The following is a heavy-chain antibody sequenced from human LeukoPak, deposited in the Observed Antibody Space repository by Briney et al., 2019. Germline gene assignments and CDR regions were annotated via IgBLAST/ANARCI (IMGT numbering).Heavy chain of an antibody. D-gene: IGHD5-18*01. CDR1: GFAFNNDA. J-gene: IGHJ6*03. CDR2: IVGDSTIE. V-gene: IGHV3-23*01. CDR3: ARQPYFYYYLDV. Sequence: GGSLRLSCAASGFAFNNDAMTWVRQPPGKGLEWVSTIVGDSTIEYYADSVKGRFTISSDNSKTMLFLHMNILRAEDTAIYYCARQPYFYYYLDVWGKGTTVTVTS.